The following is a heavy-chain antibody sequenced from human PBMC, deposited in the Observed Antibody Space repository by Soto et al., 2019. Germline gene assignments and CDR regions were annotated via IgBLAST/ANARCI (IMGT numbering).Heavy chain of an antibody. Sequence: GGSLRLSCAASGFTFEDYAMHWVRQVPGKGLEWVSGISWNSGNIGYADSVKGRFTVSRDNAKNSLYLQVNSLRTEDTALYFCAKASHHYDSGSYFQPFDFWGQGALVTVSS. J-gene: IGHJ4*02. D-gene: IGHD3-22*01. CDR1: GFTFEDYA. V-gene: IGHV3-9*01. CDR3: AKASHHYDSGSYFQPFDF. CDR2: ISWNSGNI.